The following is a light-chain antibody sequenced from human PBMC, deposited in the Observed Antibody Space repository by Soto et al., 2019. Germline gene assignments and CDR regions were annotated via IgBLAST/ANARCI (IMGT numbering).Light chain of an antibody. CDR2: EDN. V-gene: IGLV6-57*04. J-gene: IGLJ2*01. CDR3: QSYDSSNVV. CDR1: SGSIASNY. Sequence: NFMLTQPHSVSESPGKTVTISCTRTSGSIASNYVQWYQQRPGSAPTTVIYEDNQRPFGVPDRFSGSIDSSSNSASLTISGLTTEDGADYYCQSYDSSNVVFGGGTKLTVL.